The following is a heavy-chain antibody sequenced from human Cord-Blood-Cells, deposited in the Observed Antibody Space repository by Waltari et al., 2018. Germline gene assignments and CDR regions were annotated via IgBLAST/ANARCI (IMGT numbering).Heavy chain of an antibody. CDR3: ARDIVVVPAAIFPYYYYGMDV. V-gene: IGHV1-2*02. D-gene: IGHD2-2*02. CDR1: GYTFTGYY. J-gene: IGHJ6*02. Sequence: QVQLVQSGAEVKKPGASVKVSCKASGYTFTGYYMLWVRPAPGQGLEWMGWINPNSGGTNCAQKFQGRVAMTRDTSISTAYMELSRLRSDDTAVYYCARDIVVVPAAIFPYYYYGMDVWGQGTTVTVSS. CDR2: INPNSGGT.